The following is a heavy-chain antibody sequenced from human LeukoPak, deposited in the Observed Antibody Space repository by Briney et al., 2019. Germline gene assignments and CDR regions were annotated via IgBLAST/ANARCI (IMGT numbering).Heavy chain of an antibody. V-gene: IGHV1-69*05. Sequence: ASVKVSCKASGGTFSSYAINWVRQAPGQGLEWMGGIIPIFGTANYAQKFQGRVTMTTDTSTSTAYMELRSLTSDDTAVYYCARDMIVVAATKDAFDIWGQGTMVTVSS. J-gene: IGHJ3*02. CDR1: GGTFSSYA. D-gene: IGHD3-22*01. CDR3: ARDMIVVAATKDAFDI. CDR2: IIPIFGTA.